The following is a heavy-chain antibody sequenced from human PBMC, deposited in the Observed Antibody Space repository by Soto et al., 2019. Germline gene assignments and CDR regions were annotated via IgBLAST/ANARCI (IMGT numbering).Heavy chain of an antibody. CDR2: IYYSGST. Sequence: SETLSLTCTVSGGSISSSSYYWGWIRQPPGKGLEWIGSIYYSGSTYYNPSLKSRVTISVDTSKNQFPLKLSSVTAADTAVYYCARTPPTYYYDSSGYHAWGQGTLVTVSS. J-gene: IGHJ5*02. CDR3: ARTPPTYYYDSSGYHA. V-gene: IGHV4-39*01. D-gene: IGHD3-22*01. CDR1: GGSISSSSYY.